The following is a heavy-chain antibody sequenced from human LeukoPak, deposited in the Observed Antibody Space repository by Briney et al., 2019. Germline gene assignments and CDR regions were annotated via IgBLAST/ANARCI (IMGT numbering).Heavy chain of an antibody. J-gene: IGHJ6*03. V-gene: IGHV4-38-2*01. CDR1: GHSISSNYY. CDR2: IYHRGST. Sequence: SETLSLTCDVSGHSISSNYYWGWIRPSPEKGLEWIGSIYHRGSTYYSPSFESRVTISVDTSKHQFSLDLSCVTATDTAKYYCARHLFYYYYYMDVWGKGTTVTVSS. CDR3: ARHLFYYYYYMDV.